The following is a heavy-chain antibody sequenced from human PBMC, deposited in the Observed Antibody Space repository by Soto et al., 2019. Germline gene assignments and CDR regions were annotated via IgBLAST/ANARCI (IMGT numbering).Heavy chain of an antibody. V-gene: IGHV1-18*01. CDR1: GYTFTSYG. D-gene: IGHD6-13*01. CDR2: ISAYNGNT. Sequence: ASVKVSCKASGYTFTSYGISWVRQAPGQGLEWMGWISAYNGNTNYAQKLQGRVTMTTDTSTSKAYMGLRSLRSDDTAVYYCARASSSNRAAAGKPNFDYWGQGTLVTVSS. J-gene: IGHJ4*02. CDR3: ARASSSNRAAAGKPNFDY.